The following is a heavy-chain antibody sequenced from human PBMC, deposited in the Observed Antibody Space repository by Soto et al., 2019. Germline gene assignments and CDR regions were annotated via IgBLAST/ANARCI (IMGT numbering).Heavy chain of an antibody. V-gene: IGHV3-53*01. J-gene: IGHJ4*02. Sequence: EVQLVESGGGLIQPGGSLRLSCAASGFSVSNNYMTWVRQAPGKGLEWVSIIYSGGSTYYSESVKGRTIISRDTSKNIVFLQVNSLRADDTAVYFCARATRYFGSFDSWGQGTLVSVSS. CDR3: ARATRYFGSFDS. D-gene: IGHD3-3*01. CDR2: IYSGGST. CDR1: GFSVSNNY.